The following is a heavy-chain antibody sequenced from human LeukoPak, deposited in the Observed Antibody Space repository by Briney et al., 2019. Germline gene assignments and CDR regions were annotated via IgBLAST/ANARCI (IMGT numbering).Heavy chain of an antibody. V-gene: IGHV4-34*01. J-gene: IGHJ5*01. CDR3: ARGLATFYHFSSGPHSRFDS. CDR2: ISNTGST. D-gene: IGHD3-3*01. CDR1: GVSVSDYS. Sequence: PSETLSLNCGVSGVSVSDYSWTWIRQTPGKGLEWIGEISNTGSTHYNPSLKSRLNISVETTKHHFSLKMHSVTAADTAVYYCARGLATFYHFSSGPHSRFDSWGQGTLVSVSS.